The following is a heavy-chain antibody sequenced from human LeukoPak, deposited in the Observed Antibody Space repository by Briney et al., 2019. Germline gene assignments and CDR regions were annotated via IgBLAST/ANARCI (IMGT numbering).Heavy chain of an antibody. V-gene: IGHV4-59*01. CDR3: ARRNYGSGSYAY. J-gene: IGHJ4*02. D-gene: IGHD3-10*01. CDR2: IYYSGST. Sequence: SETLSLTCTVSGGSISSYYWSWIRQPPGKGLEWIGYIYYSGSTNYNPSLKSRVTISVDTSKNQFSLKLSSVTAADTAVYYCARRNYGSGSYAYWGQGTLVTVSS. CDR1: GGSISSYY.